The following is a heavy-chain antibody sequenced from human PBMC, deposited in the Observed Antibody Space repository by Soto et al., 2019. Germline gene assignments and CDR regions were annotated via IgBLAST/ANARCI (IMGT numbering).Heavy chain of an antibody. CDR2: IYYSGST. V-gene: IGHV4-31*03. CDR3: ARRCSSTSCYGMDV. D-gene: IGHD2-2*01. Sequence: QVQLQESGPGLVKPSQTLSLTCTVSGGSISSGGYYWSWIRQHPGKGLEWIGYIYYSGSTYYNPSRKSRVTXXVXTXXNQFSLKLSSVTAADTAVYYCARRCSSTSCYGMDVWGQGTTVTVSS. CDR1: GGSISSGGYY. J-gene: IGHJ6*02.